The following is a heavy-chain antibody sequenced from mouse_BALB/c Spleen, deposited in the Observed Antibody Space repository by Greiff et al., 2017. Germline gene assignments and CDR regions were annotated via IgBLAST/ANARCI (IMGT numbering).Heavy chain of an antibody. CDR2: IYPGGGST. J-gene: IGHJ2*01. V-gene: IGHV1S22*01. CDR3: TRSGKY. D-gene: IGHD3-1*01. CDR1: GYTFTSYW. Sequence: QQPGSELVRPGASVKLSCKASGYTFTSYWMHWVKQRHGQGLEWIGNIYPGGGSTNYDEKFKSKGTLTVDTSSSTAYMHLSSLTSEDSAVYYCTRSGKYWGQGTTLTVSS.